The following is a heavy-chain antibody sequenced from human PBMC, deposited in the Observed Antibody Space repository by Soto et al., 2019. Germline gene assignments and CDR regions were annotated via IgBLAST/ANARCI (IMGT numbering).Heavy chain of an antibody. CDR2: LSRRSDI. Sequence: GGSLRLSCVGSGFTFSTYSIHWVRQAPGKGLAWVLSLSRRSDIYYADSVKGRFTSSRDNAKNSVSLQMNSLRADDTAVYYCAREYTAWPLAYGLDVWGQGTTVTVSS. D-gene: IGHD2-2*02. J-gene: IGHJ6*02. CDR3: AREYTAWPLAYGLDV. CDR1: GFTFSTYS. V-gene: IGHV3-21*01.